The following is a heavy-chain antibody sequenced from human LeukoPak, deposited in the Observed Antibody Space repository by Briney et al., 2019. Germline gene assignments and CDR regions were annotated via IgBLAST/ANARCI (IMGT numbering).Heavy chain of an antibody. D-gene: IGHD2-2*01. CDR1: GFTFSSYW. Sequence: GGSLRLSCAASGFTFSSYWMSWVRQAPGKGLEWVANIKQDGSEKYYVDSVKGRFTISRDNAKNSLYLQMNSLRAEDTAVYYCARGNYCSSTNRIIPLFEYWGQGTLVTVSS. V-gene: IGHV3-7*01. CDR2: IKQDGSEK. CDR3: ARGNYCSSTNRIIPLFEY. J-gene: IGHJ4*02.